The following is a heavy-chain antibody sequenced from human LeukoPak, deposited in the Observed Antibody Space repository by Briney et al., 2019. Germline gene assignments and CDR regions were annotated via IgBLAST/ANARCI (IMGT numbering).Heavy chain of an antibody. Sequence: TLSLTXTVSGGSISSGSYYWSWIRQPAGKGLQWIGRIYTSGSTNYNPSLKSRVTISVDTSKNQFSLKLSSVTAADTAVYYCARGGWFGESTMDVWGKGTTVTVSS. CDR2: IYTSGST. V-gene: IGHV4-61*02. J-gene: IGHJ6*04. CDR3: ARGGWFGESTMDV. D-gene: IGHD3-10*01. CDR1: GGSISSGSYY.